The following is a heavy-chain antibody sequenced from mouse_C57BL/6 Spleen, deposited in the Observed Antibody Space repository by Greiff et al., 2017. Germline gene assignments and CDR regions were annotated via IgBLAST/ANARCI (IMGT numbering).Heavy chain of an antibody. CDR3: ASFYWYFDV. V-gene: IGHV1-26*01. Sequence: EVQLQQSGPELVKPGASVKISCKASGYTFTDYYMNWVKQSHGKSLEWIGDINPNNGGTSYNQKFKGKATLTVDKSYSTAYMELRSLTSEDSAVYYCASFYWYFDVWGTGTTVTVSS. CDR1: GYTFTDYY. CDR2: INPNNGGT. J-gene: IGHJ1*03.